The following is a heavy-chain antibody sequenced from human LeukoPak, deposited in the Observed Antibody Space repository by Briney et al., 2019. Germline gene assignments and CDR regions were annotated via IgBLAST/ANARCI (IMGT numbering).Heavy chain of an antibody. V-gene: IGHV4-39*01. CDR1: GASISSHY. Sequence: SETLSLTCTVAGASISSHYWSWIRQPPGKGLEWIGSIYYSGSTYYNPSLKSRVTISVDTSKNQFSLKLSSVTAADTAVYYCARRRYSSSWYDYWGQGTLVTVSS. J-gene: IGHJ4*02. CDR3: ARRRYSSSWYDY. CDR2: IYYSGST. D-gene: IGHD6-13*01.